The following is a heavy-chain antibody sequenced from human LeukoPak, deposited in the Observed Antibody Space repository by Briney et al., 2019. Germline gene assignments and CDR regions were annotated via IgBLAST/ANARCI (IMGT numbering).Heavy chain of an antibody. V-gene: IGHV3-43*02. CDR2: ISGDGGRT. CDR1: GFIFSDYN. J-gene: IGHJ4*02. CDR3: AKDVSGSIDS. Sequence: GGSLRLSCAASGFIFSDYNMHWVRRVPGKGLEWVSIISGDGGRTSYADSVKGRVTISRDNSKNSLYLQMNSLRTEDTAFYYCAKDVSGSIDSWGQGTLVTVSS. D-gene: IGHD5/OR15-5a*01.